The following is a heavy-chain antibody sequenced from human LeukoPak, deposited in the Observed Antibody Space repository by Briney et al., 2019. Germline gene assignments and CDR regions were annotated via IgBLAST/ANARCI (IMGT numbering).Heavy chain of an antibody. D-gene: IGHD4-17*01. Sequence: SETLSLTCTVSGGSISSFYWSWIRQPPGKGLDWIGYIYYSGNTNYNPSLKSRVTLSVDTSKNQFSLKLSSVTAADTAVYYCAREDPQTTVPEGMDVWGQGTTVTVSS. CDR3: AREDPQTTVPEGMDV. J-gene: IGHJ6*02. V-gene: IGHV4-59*01. CDR1: GGSISSFY. CDR2: IYYSGNT.